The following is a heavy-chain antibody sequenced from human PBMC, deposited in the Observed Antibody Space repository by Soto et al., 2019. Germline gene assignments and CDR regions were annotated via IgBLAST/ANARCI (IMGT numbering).Heavy chain of an antibody. CDR2: ISRNGGST. D-gene: IGHD1-26*01. Sequence: EVQLVESGGGLVQPGGSLRLSCAASGFTFSSYALHWVRQAPGKGLEYVSTISRNGGSTYNANSVKGRFTISRDNSKNTLYRQMGSLRTEDMAVYYCAREGGSYYFDYWGQGTLVTVSS. CDR1: GFTFSSYA. V-gene: IGHV3-64*01. J-gene: IGHJ4*02. CDR3: AREGGSYYFDY.